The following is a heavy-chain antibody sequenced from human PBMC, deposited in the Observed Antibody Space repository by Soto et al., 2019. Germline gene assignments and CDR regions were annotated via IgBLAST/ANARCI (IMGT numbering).Heavy chain of an antibody. CDR2: IYYSGST. CDR3: ARERVIATYYYYGMDV. J-gene: IGHJ6*02. V-gene: IGHV4-30-4*01. D-gene: IGHD3-16*02. Sequence: QVQLQESGPGLVKPSQTLSLTCTVSGGSISSGDYYWSWIRQPPGKGLEWIGYIYYSGSTYYNPSLKCRVTISVDTSKNQFSLKLSSVTAADTAVYYCARERVIATYYYYGMDVWGQGTTVTVSS. CDR1: GGSISSGDYY.